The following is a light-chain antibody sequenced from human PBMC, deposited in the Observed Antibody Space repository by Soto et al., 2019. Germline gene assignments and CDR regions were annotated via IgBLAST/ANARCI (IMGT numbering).Light chain of an antibody. Sequence: EIFMTQSPATLSVSPGEKVILSCRASESVGSTLAWYQQKPGQAPRLLIRGASTRATGVPARFSGSGSGTEFTRTVSSLQSEDFAVYYCQQYSTSLTFGGGT. CDR3: QQYSTSLT. CDR2: GAS. CDR1: ESVGST. V-gene: IGKV3-15*01. J-gene: IGKJ4*02.